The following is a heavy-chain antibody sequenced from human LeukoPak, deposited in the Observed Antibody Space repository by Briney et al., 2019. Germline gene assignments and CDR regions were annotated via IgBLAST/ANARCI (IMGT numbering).Heavy chain of an antibody. Sequence: PGGSLRLSCAASGFTFDDYAMHWVRHAPGKGLEWVSGISWNSGSIGYADSVKGRFTISRDNAKNSLYLQMNSLRAEDTALHYCAKDVAAAATYYFDYWGQGTLVTVSS. D-gene: IGHD6-13*01. CDR3: AKDVAAAATYYFDY. J-gene: IGHJ4*02. CDR1: GFTFDDYA. V-gene: IGHV3-9*01. CDR2: ISWNSGSI.